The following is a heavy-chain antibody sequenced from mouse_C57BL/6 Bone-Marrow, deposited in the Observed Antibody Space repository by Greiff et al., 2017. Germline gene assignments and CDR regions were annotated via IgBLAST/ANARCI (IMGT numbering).Heavy chain of an antibody. CDR1: GFTFSDYG. CDR3: ARHRGYGSSNDYAMDY. V-gene: IGHV5-15*01. J-gene: IGHJ4*01. CDR2: ISNLAYSI. Sequence: EVKLMESGGGLVQPGGSLKLSCAASGFTFSDYGMAWVRQAPRKGPEWVAFISNLAYSIYYAATVTGRFTISRENAKNTLYLEMISLRSEDTDMYYCARHRGYGSSNDYAMDYWGQGTSVTVSA. D-gene: IGHD1-1*01.